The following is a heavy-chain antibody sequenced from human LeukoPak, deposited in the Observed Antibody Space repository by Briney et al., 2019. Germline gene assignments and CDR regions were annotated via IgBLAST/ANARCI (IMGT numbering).Heavy chain of an antibody. CDR2: IYHSGST. CDR1: GGSISSGDYY. Sequence: SETLSLTCTVSGGSISSGDYYWSWIRQPPGKGLEWIGYIYHSGSTYYNPSLKSRDTISVDTSKNQFSLKLSSVTAADTAVYYCAREYRGDGYNYFNLWGRGTLVTVSS. J-gene: IGHJ2*01. CDR3: AREYRGDGYNYFNL. V-gene: IGHV4-30-4*01. D-gene: IGHD5-24*01.